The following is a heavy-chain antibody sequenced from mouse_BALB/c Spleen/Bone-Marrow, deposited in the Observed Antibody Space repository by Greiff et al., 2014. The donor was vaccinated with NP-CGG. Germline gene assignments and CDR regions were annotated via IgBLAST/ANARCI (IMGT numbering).Heavy chain of an antibody. CDR2: ISNGGGST. Sequence: EVHLVESGGGLVQPGGSLKLSCATSGFTFSDYYMYWVRQTPEKRLEWVAYISNGGGSTYYPDTVKGRFTISRDNAKNTLYLQMSRLKSEDTAMYYCARHLYGNYGAVDYWGQGTSVTVSS. V-gene: IGHV5-12*02. CDR3: ARHLYGNYGAVDY. D-gene: IGHD2-1*01. CDR1: GFTFSDYY. J-gene: IGHJ4*01.